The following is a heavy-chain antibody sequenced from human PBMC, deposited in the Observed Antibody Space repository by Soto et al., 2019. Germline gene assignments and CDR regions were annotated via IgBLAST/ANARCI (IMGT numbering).Heavy chain of an antibody. CDR3: ARGYSSGPDY. J-gene: IGHJ4*02. Sequence: EVQLVESGGGLVQPGGSLRLSCAASGFTFSNHWMHWVRQAPGKGLVWVSRINSDGSTTTYADSVKGRFTISRHNAKNTLYRQLNSLRAEDTALYYCARGYSSGPDYWGQGTLFTVSS. V-gene: IGHV3-74*01. D-gene: IGHD6-19*01. CDR2: INSDGSTT. CDR1: GFTFSNHW.